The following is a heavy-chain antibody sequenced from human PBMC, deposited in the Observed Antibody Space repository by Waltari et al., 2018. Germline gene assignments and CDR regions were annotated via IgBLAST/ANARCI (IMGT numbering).Heavy chain of an antibody. D-gene: IGHD2-15*01. Sequence: EVQLLESGGGLVQPGGSLRLSCAASGFTFSSYAMSWVRQAPGKGLEWVSAIRGSGGSTYYADSVKGRFTISRDNSKNTLYLQMNSLRAEDTAVYYCAKVPYGGNYFDYWGQGTLVTVSS. CDR3: AKVPYGGNYFDY. J-gene: IGHJ4*02. V-gene: IGHV3-23*01. CDR1: GFTFSSYA. CDR2: IRGSGGST.